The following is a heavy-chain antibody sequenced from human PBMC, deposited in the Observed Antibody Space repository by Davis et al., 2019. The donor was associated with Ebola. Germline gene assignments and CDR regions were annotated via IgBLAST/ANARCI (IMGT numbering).Heavy chain of an antibody. V-gene: IGHV1-2*02. Sequence: ASVKVSCKASGYTFTGYYMHWVRQAPGQGLEWMGWINPNSGGTNYAQKFQGRVTMTRDTSISTAYMELSRLRSDDTAVYYCARAGVLECSGGSCYPYYYYGMDVWGQGTTVTVSS. J-gene: IGHJ6*02. D-gene: IGHD2-15*01. CDR2: INPNSGGT. CDR1: GYTFTGYY. CDR3: ARAGVLECSGGSCYPYYYYGMDV.